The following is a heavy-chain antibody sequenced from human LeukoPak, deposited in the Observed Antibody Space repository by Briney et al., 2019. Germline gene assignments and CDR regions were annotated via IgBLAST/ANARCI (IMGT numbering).Heavy chain of an antibody. CDR3: ARGVATTDS. Sequence: SETLFLTCAVSGYSISSGYYWAWIRQPPGKGLEWIGSIFHSGSTYYNPSLKSRVTISIDTSKNQFSLKLTSVTAADTAVYYCARGVATTDSWGQGTLVTVSS. J-gene: IGHJ5*01. V-gene: IGHV4-38-2*01. CDR2: IFHSGST. CDR1: GYSISSGYY. D-gene: IGHD5-12*01.